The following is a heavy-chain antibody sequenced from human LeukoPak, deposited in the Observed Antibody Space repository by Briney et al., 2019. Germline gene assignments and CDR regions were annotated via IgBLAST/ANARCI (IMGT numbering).Heavy chain of an antibody. CDR2: INHSGST. D-gene: IGHD4-17*01. J-gene: IGHJ6*03. Sequence: SETLSLTCAVYGGSFSGYYWSWIRQPPGKGLEWIGEINHSGSTNYNPSLKSRVTISVDVSKNQFSLKLSSVTAADTAVYYCARGFYGDYGYYYYMDVWGKGTTVTVSS. CDR3: ARGFYGDYGYYYYMDV. CDR1: GGSFSGYY. V-gene: IGHV4-34*01.